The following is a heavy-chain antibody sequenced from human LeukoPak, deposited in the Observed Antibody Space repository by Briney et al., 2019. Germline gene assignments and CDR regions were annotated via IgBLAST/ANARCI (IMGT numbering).Heavy chain of an antibody. D-gene: IGHD3-10*01. CDR3: ARYLSPYGSGSVWFDP. CDR2: INHSGST. J-gene: IGHJ5*02. Sequence: SSETLSLTCAVYGGSFSGYYWSWIRQPPGKGLEWIGEINHSGSTNYNPSLKSRVTISVDTSKNQFSLKLSSVTAADTAVYYCARYLSPYGSGSVWFDPWGQGTLVTVSS. CDR1: GGSFSGYY. V-gene: IGHV4-34*01.